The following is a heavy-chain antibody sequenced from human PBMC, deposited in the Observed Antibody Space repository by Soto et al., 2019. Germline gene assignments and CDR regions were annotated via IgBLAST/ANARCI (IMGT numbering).Heavy chain of an antibody. J-gene: IGHJ4*02. CDR1: GYTFTSYS. Sequence: QVQLVQSGAEVKKPGASVKVSCKASGYTFTSYSISWVRQAPGQGLEWMGWISAYNGNTNYAQKLQGRVTMTTDTSTSTAYMELRSLRSDDTAVYYCARVRQGPYYYDSTDYWGQGTLVTVSS. V-gene: IGHV1-18*01. D-gene: IGHD3-22*01. CDR3: ARVRQGPYYYDSTDY. CDR2: ISAYNGNT.